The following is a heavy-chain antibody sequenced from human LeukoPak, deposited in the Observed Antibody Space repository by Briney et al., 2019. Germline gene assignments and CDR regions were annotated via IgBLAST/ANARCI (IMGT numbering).Heavy chain of an antibody. D-gene: IGHD3-10*02. CDR2: SKSQTDGGTT. J-gene: IGHJ4*02. CDR3: TTLSYVGGY. Sequence: PGGSLRLSCAASGFTFTNAWMSWVRQAPGKVLEWIGRSKSQTDGGTTDYAAPVKGRFTISRDDSKNTVYLQMNSLRTDDTAVYYCTTLSYVGGYWGLGTLVTVSS. V-gene: IGHV3-15*01. CDR1: GFTFTNAW.